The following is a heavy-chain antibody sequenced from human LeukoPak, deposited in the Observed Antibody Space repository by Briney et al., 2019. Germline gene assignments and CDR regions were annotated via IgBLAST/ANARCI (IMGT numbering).Heavy chain of an antibody. CDR2: IYYSGST. Sequence: PSETLSLTCTVSGGSISSSSYYWGWIRQPPGKGLEWIGSIYYSGSTYYNPSLKSRVTISVDTSKNQFSLKLSSVTAADTAVYYCARLATAIPDYWGQGTLVTASS. CDR1: GGSISSSSYY. V-gene: IGHV4-39*01. J-gene: IGHJ4*02. D-gene: IGHD2-21*02. CDR3: ARLATAIPDY.